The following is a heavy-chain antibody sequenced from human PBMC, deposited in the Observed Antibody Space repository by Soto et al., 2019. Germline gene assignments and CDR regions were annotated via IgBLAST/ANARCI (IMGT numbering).Heavy chain of an antibody. V-gene: IGHV5-51*01. CDR1: GYSFTSYW. Sequence: ESLKISCKGSGYSFTSYWIGWVRQMPGKGLEWVGIIYPGDSDTRYSPSFQGQVTISADKSISTAYLQWSSLKASDTAMYYCARSRYCSSTRCYTPDYYGMDVWGQGTTVTVSS. J-gene: IGHJ6*02. D-gene: IGHD2-2*02. CDR2: IYPGDSDT. CDR3: ARSRYCSSTRCYTPDYYGMDV.